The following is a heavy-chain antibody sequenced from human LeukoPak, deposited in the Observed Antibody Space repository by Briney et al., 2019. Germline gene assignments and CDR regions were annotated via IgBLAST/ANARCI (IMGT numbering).Heavy chain of an antibody. Sequence: GESLKISCKGYGYSFTSYWIGWVRQMPGQGLEWMGIIYPGDSDTRYSPSFQGQVTISADKSISTAYLRWSSLKASDTAMYYCARHEATTVVTHFDYWGQGTLVTVSA. V-gene: IGHV5-51*01. D-gene: IGHD4-23*01. J-gene: IGHJ4*02. CDR3: ARHEATTVVTHFDY. CDR2: IYPGDSDT. CDR1: GYSFTSYW.